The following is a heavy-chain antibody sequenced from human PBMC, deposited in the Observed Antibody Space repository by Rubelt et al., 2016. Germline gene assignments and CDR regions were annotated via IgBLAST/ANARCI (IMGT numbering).Heavy chain of an antibody. J-gene: IGHJ6*02. CDR3: ASGTNYYYAMNV. CDR1: GYTSTSSY. Sequence: QAQLVQSGAEVKKPGASVKVSCKASGYTSTSSYIHWVRQAPGQGLEWMGRIIPNSGDTNYAQKFQGRVTLTRDTSISTAYMELSRLRSDDTAVYYCASGTNYYYAMNVWGQGTTVTVSS. CDR2: IIPNSGDT. V-gene: IGHV1-2*06. D-gene: IGHD1-26*01.